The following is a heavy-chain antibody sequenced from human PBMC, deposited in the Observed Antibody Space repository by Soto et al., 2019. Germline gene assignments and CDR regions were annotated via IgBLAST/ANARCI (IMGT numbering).Heavy chain of an antibody. V-gene: IGHV3-33*01. D-gene: IGHD6-13*01. CDR3: AFGSWNHFYFDY. J-gene: IGHJ4*02. Sequence: QQQQVESGGGVVQPGGSLRLSCTTSGFTFTSYTMHWVRQVPGKGLEWVATFWYDASGQKYADSVKGRFTISRNPSRSTLYLHMDSLRAEDTALYYCAFGSWNHFYFDYWGQEILVTVSS. CDR2: FWYDASGQ. CDR1: GFTFTSYT.